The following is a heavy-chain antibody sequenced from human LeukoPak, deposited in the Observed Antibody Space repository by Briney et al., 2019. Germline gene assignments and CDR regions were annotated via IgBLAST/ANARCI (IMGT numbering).Heavy chain of an antibody. Sequence: PSETLSLTCVVYGESFSTYYWGWIRQPPGKGLEWIGEINHSGSTNHKPSLKSRVTISIHTSKNQSSLKLSSVTAADTAVYYCARETTLHWFDPWGQGTLVTVSS. D-gene: IGHD1-1*01. V-gene: IGHV4-34*01. CDR2: INHSGST. CDR1: GESFSTYY. CDR3: ARETTLHWFDP. J-gene: IGHJ5*02.